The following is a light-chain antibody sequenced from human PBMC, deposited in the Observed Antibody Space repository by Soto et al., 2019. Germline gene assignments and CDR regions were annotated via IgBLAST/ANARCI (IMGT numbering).Light chain of an antibody. V-gene: IGKV1-5*01. CDR3: QQYNSYSPA. J-gene: IGKJ1*01. CDR1: QSIGSW. CDR2: DAS. Sequence: DIQITQSPSSVSSSLADIVSITCRASQSIGSWLAWFQQTPGKPPKLLIYDASSLESGVPSRFSGSGSGTEFTLTISSLQPDDFATYYCQQYNSYSPAFGQGTKVDIK.